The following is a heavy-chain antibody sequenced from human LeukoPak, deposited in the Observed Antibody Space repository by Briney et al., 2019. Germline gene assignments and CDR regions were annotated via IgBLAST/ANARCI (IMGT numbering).Heavy chain of an antibody. Sequence: PGGSLRLSCAASGFTFDDFAMSWVRQAPGKGLEWVSGINWNGGSTDYADSVKGRFTISRDNAKKSLYLQMDSLRAEDTALYHCARSPTRGYSYGWGSFYYYYMDVWGKGTTVTISS. V-gene: IGHV3-20*01. CDR2: INWNGGST. CDR1: GFTFDDFA. J-gene: IGHJ6*03. D-gene: IGHD5-18*01. CDR3: ARSPTRGYSYGWGSFYYYYMDV.